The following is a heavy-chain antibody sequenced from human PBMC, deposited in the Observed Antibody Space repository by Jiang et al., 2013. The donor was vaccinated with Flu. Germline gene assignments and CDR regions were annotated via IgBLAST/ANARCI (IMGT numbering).Heavy chain of an antibody. CDR3: ARLLKPGGLDC. J-gene: IGHJ4*02. CDR2: VYPGDSDT. Sequence: VQLVESGAEVKKPGESLKISCKVSGYIFTTYWIGWVRQMPGKGPEWMGFVYPGDSDTRYSPSFQGQFTFSVDKSINTAYCSVAAWRPRTPPFITCARLLKPGGLDCWGQGTLVTVSS. D-gene: IGHD1-14*01. CDR1: GYIFTTYW. V-gene: IGHV5-51*01.